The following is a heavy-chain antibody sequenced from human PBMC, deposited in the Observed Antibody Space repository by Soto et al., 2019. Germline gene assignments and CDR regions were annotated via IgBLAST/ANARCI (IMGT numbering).Heavy chain of an antibody. CDR1: GFTFSSYA. V-gene: IGHV3-23*01. CDR2: ISGSGGGT. Sequence: GGSLRLSCAGSGFTFSSYAMSWVRQAPGKGLEWVSAISGSGGGTYYADSVKGRFTISRDNSKNTLYLQMNSLRAEDTAVYYCAKNIAENCDAFDIWGQGTMVTVSS. CDR3: AKNIAENCDAFDI. J-gene: IGHJ3*02. D-gene: IGHD6-13*01.